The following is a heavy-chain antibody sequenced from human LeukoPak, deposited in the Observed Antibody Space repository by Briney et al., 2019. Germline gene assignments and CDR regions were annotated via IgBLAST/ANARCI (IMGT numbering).Heavy chain of an antibody. CDR1: GFTFDDYG. D-gene: IGHD1-1*01. J-gene: IGHJ4*02. CDR3: AKDANGGGFDY. V-gene: IGHV3-20*04. Sequence: GGSMRLSCAASGFTFDDYGMSWVRQAPGKGLEWVSGINWNGGSTGYADSVKGRFTISRDNAKNSLYLQMDSLIAEDTAVYYCAKDANGGGFDYWGQGTLVTVSS. CDR2: INWNGGST.